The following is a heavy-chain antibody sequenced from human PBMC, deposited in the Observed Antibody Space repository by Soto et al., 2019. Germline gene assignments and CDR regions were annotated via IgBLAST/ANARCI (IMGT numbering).Heavy chain of an antibody. Sequence: GESLKISCKGSGYSFTSYWISWVHQMPGKGLEWMGRIDPSDSYTNYSPSFQGHVTISADKSISTAYLQWSSLKASDTAMYYCARAGFGARNWFDPWGQGTLVTVSS. CDR3: ARAGFGARNWFDP. J-gene: IGHJ5*02. CDR1: GYSFTSYW. V-gene: IGHV5-10-1*01. D-gene: IGHD3-10*01. CDR2: IDPSDSYT.